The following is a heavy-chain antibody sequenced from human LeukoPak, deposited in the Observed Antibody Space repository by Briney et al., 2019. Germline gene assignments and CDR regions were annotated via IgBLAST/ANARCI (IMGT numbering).Heavy chain of an antibody. D-gene: IGHD3-10*01. CDR3: ARVNRITMVRGATPPYYYYYMDV. CDR2: INHSGST. CDR1: GGSLSGYY. V-gene: IGHV4-34*01. J-gene: IGHJ6*03. Sequence: PSETLSLTCAVYGGSLSGYYWSWIRQPPGKRLEWIGEINHSGSTNYNPSLKSRVTISVDTSKNQFSLKLSSVTAADTAVYYCARVNRITMVRGATPPYYYYYMDVWGKGTTVTVSS.